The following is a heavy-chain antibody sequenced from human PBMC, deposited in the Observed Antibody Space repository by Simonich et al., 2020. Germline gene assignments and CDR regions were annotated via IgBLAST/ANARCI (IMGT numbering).Heavy chain of an antibody. CDR3: ARTYSGSYYYFDY. J-gene: IGHJ4*02. Sequence: QVQLVQSGAEVKKPGASVKVSCKASGYTFTSYDINWVRQATGQGLGWMGWMNPNSGNTGYAQKFQGRVTITSNTSISTAYMELSSLRSEDTAVYYCARTYSGSYYYFDYWGQGTLVTVSS. D-gene: IGHD1-26*01. CDR1: GYTFTSYD. V-gene: IGHV1-8*03. CDR2: MNPNSGNT.